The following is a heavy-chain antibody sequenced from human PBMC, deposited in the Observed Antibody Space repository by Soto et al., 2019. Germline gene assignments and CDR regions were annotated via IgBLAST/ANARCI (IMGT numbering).Heavy chain of an antibody. CDR3: ARGVPQYSGSYSSGRFAFDI. D-gene: IGHD1-26*01. J-gene: IGHJ3*02. Sequence: EVQLVESGGGLVQPGGSLRLSCAASGFTFSSYWMSWVRQAPGKGLEWVANIKQDGSEKYYVDSVKGRFTISRDNAKNSLYLQMNSLRAEDTAVYYCARGVPQYSGSYSSGRFAFDIWGQGTMVTVSS. V-gene: IGHV3-7*03. CDR1: GFTFSSYW. CDR2: IKQDGSEK.